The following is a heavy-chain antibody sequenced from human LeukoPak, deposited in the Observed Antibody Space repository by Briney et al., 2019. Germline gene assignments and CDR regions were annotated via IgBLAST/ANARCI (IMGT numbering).Heavy chain of an antibody. CDR2: IRYDGNNE. CDR3: AKDKSSAPGDY. D-gene: IGHD6-6*01. V-gene: IGHV3-30*02. CDR1: GFTFSNYG. J-gene: IGHJ4*02. Sequence: GGSLRLSCAASGFTFSNYGMHWVRQAPGKGLEWVAFIRYDGNNEYYADSVKGRSTISRDTSKNTLYLQMNSLRAEDTAVYYCAKDKSSAPGDYWGQGTLVTVSS.